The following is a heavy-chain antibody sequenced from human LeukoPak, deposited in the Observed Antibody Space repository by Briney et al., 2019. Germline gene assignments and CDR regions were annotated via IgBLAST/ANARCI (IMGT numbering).Heavy chain of an antibody. CDR3: AKSPGQLLYYFDY. D-gene: IGHD2-2*01. Sequence: GGSLRLSCAASGFTVSSNYMSWVRQAPGKGLEWVSVIYSGGSTYYADSVKGRFTISRDNSKNTLYLQMNSLRAEDTAVYYCAKSPGQLLYYFDYWGQGTLVTVSS. J-gene: IGHJ4*02. V-gene: IGHV3-53*01. CDR2: IYSGGST. CDR1: GFTVSSNY.